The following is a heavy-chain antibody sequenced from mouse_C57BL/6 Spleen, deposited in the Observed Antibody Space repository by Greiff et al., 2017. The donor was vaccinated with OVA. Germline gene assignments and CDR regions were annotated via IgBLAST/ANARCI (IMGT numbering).Heavy chain of an antibody. CDR1: GFTFSDAW. Sequence: EVKLMESGGGLVQPGGSMKLSCAASGFTFSDAWMDWVRQSPEKGLEWVAEIRNKANNHATYYAESVKGRFTISRDDSKSSVYLQMNSLRAEDTGIYDCTGGPLYYDYDDEGFAYWGQGTLVTVSA. V-gene: IGHV6-6*01. CDR2: IRNKANNHAT. CDR3: TGGPLYYDYDDEGFAY. D-gene: IGHD2-4*01. J-gene: IGHJ3*01.